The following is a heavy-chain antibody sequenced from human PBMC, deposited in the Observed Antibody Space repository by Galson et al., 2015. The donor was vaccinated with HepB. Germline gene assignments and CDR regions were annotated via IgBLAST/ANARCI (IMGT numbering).Heavy chain of an antibody. D-gene: IGHD3-16*02. CDR2: ISGSGGST. V-gene: IGHV3-23*01. J-gene: IGHJ4*02. CDR1: GFTFSSYA. CDR3: AKGEHDYVWGSYRLGY. Sequence: SLRLSCAASGFTFSSYAMSWVRQAPGKGLEWVSAISGSGGSTYYADSVKGRFTISRDNSKNTLYLQMNSLRAEDTAVYYCAKGEHDYVWGSYRLGYWGQGTLVTVSS.